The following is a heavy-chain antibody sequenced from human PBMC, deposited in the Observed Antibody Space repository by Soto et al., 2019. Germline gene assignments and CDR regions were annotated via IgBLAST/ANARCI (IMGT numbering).Heavy chain of an antibody. J-gene: IGHJ6*02. V-gene: IGHV5-51*01. CDR3: AGGGVRGVITRARDYYGMDV. CDR2: IYPGDSDT. Sequence: PGESLEISCKGSGYSFSSYWIGWVRQMPGKGLECMGIIYPGDSDTRYSPSFQGQVTISADKSISTAYLQWSSLKASDTAMYYCAGGGVRGVITRARDYYGMDVWGQGTTVTVSS. D-gene: IGHD3-10*01. CDR1: GYSFSSYW.